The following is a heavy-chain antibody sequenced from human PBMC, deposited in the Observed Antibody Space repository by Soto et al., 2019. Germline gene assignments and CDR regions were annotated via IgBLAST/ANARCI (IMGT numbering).Heavy chain of an antibody. D-gene: IGHD3-16*01. Sequence: QVQLVQSGAEVRKPGASVKVSCKVSGYILTELSMHWVRQAPGKGLEWMGGFDPENGEPIYAQKFQGRVTMTEDTXAXXVYMELDSLRSEDTAVYYCATAQFYDDYGPNGFDPWGQGTLVTVSS. CDR1: GYILTELS. CDR2: FDPENGEP. CDR3: ATAQFYDDYGPNGFDP. J-gene: IGHJ5*02. V-gene: IGHV1-24*01.